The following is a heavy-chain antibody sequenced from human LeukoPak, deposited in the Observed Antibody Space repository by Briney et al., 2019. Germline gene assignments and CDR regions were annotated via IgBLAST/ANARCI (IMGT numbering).Heavy chain of an antibody. J-gene: IGHJ4*02. CDR1: GRSVSSSNHH. CDR3: ASIPGSITSWYRFDN. V-gene: IGHV4-39*01. D-gene: IGHD2-2*01. CDR2: FFSTGRT. Sequence: SETLSLTCNVSGRSVSSSNHHCAWIRQSPGMGLEWVGTFFSTGRTSQNPDPSLKGRVTLSVDTSRNQFSLQLRSLTAADTAIFYCASIPGSITSWYRFDNWGQGTLVTVSS.